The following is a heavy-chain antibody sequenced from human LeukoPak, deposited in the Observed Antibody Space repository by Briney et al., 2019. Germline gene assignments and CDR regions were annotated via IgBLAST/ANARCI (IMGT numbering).Heavy chain of an antibody. D-gene: IGHD5-24*01. CDR2: IKQDGSEK. Sequence: GGSLRLSCAASGFTFSSYAMHWVRQAPGKGLEWVANIKQDGSEKYYVDSVKGRFTISRDNAKNSLYLQMNSLRAEDTAVYYCAREDGVYGMDVWGQGTTVTVSS. CDR3: AREDGVYGMDV. V-gene: IGHV3-7*01. CDR1: GFTFSSYA. J-gene: IGHJ6*02.